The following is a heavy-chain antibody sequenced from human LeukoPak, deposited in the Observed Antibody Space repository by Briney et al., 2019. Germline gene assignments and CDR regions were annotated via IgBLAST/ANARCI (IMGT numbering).Heavy chain of an antibody. CDR2: ISSSGSTI. V-gene: IGHV3-48*02. J-gene: IGHJ4*02. CDR1: GFTFSSYN. D-gene: IGHD3-10*01. Sequence: TGRSLRLSCAASGFTFSSYNMNWVRQAPGKGLEWVSDISSSGSTIYFADSVKGRFTISRDNAKNSLYLQMNSLRDEDTAVYYCARLEYYYVSGNYYKLFDYWGQGTLVTVCS. CDR3: ARLEYYYVSGNYYKLFDY.